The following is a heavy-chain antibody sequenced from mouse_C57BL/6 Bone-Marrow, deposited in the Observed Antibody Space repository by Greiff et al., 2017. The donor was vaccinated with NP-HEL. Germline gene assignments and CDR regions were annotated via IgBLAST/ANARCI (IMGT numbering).Heavy chain of an antibody. V-gene: IGHV1-19*01. CDR1: GYTFTDYY. CDR3: ARGELLRYPYYFDY. CDR2: INPYNGGT. J-gene: IGHJ2*01. Sequence: VQLQQSGPVLVKPGASVKMSCKASGYTFTDYYMNWVKQSHGKSLEWIGVINPYNGGTSYNQKFKGKATLTVDKSSSTAYMELNSLTSEDSAVYYCARGELLRYPYYFDYWGQGTTLTVSS. D-gene: IGHD1-1*01.